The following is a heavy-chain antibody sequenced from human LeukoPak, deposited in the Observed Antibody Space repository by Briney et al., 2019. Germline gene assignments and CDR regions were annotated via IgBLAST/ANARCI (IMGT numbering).Heavy chain of an antibody. V-gene: IGHV5-51*01. CDR3: ARGLGEAYYYGIDV. CDR2: IYPDNSDT. J-gene: IGHJ6*02. CDR1: GYSFTSNW. D-gene: IGHD3-16*01. Sequence: GESLKISCQGSGYSFTSNWIGWVRQVPGKGLEWMGIIYPDNSDTRYSPSFQGQVTISADKSIKTAYLQWSSLKASDTAMYYCARGLGEAYYYGIDVWGQGTTVTVSS.